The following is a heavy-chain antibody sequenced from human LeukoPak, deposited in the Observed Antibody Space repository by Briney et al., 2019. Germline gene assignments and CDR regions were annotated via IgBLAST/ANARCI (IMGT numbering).Heavy chain of an antibody. Sequence: GGSLRLSCAASGFTFSSYAMHWVRQARGKGLEYVSAISSNGGSTYYANSVKGRFTISRDNSKNTLYLQMGSLRAEDMAVYYCARVSSIAARGYFDYWGQGTLVTVSS. CDR3: ARVSSIAARGYFDY. CDR1: GFTFSSYA. CDR2: ISSNGGST. J-gene: IGHJ4*02. V-gene: IGHV3-64*01. D-gene: IGHD6-6*01.